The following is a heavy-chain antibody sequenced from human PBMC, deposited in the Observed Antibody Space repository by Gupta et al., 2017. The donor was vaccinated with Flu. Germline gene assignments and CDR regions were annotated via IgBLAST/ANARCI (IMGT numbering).Heavy chain of an antibody. J-gene: IGHJ5*02. CDR2: ISGSAGSA. CDR3: AKGEGGLVFGPRSWFDP. V-gene: IGHV3-23*01. Sequence: EVQLLESGGGLVQPGGSLRLSCAASGFTFSNYAMSWVRQAPGKGLEWVSTISGSAGSAYHADSVKGRLTISRDNSENTLYLQMNSLRAEDTAIYYCAKGEGGLVFGPRSWFDPWGQGTLVTVS. D-gene: IGHD3-16*01. CDR1: GFTFSNYA.